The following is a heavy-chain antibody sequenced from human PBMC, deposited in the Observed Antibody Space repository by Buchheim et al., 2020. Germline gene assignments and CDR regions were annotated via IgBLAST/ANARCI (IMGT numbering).Heavy chain of an antibody. Sequence: QVHLQESGPGLVKPSETLSLTCTVSGGSVSSGSYYWSWIRQPPGKGLEWIGYIYRSGSTNYNPSLKCPVTLSLVTPKTRFSLKLRSVTSADTAVYYCARATVTTTDSWGQGTL. D-gene: IGHD4-11*01. CDR2: IYRSGST. CDR3: ARATVTTTDS. CDR1: GGSVSSGSYY. J-gene: IGHJ4*02. V-gene: IGHV4-61*03.